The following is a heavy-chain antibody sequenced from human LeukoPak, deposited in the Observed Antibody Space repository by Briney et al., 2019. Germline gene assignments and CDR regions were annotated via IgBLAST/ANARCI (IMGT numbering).Heavy chain of an antibody. J-gene: IGHJ3*02. CDR2: IYNSGST. CDR1: GGSMRSHH. CDR3: ARSAIDAFDI. Sequence: ETLSLTCTVWGGSMRSHHWSLIHQLPRKGLECIGYIYNSGSTTYTPSLQSRVSISVDTYTKQFSLKLSSVTAADTAVYYCARSAIDAFDIWGQGTMVTVSS. V-gene: IGHV4-59*08.